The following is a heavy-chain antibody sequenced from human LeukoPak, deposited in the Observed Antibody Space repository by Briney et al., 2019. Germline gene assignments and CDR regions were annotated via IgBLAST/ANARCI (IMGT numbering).Heavy chain of an antibody. D-gene: IGHD1-26*01. CDR2: ISWNSGTI. CDR3: TTSIVGPTPY. J-gene: IGHJ4*02. CDR1: GFTFDDYA. V-gene: IGHV3-9*01. Sequence: GGSLRLSCAASGFTFDDYARHWVRQAPGKGLEWVSCISWNSGTIAYADFVKGRFTISTHNAKKSLSLQMNSMKTDDKAVYYCTTSIVGPTPYWGQGTLVSVSS.